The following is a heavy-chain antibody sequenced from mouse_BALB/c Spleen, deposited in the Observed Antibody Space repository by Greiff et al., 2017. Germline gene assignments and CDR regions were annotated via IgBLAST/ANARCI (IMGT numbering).Heavy chain of an antibody. CDR3: SRRGVWGNYGYFDY. CDR2: INPYNGGT. D-gene: IGHD2-1*01. CDR1: GYSFTGYT. J-gene: IGHJ2*01. Sequence: EVKLMESGPELVKPGASMKISCKASGYSFTGYTMNWVKQSHGKNLEWIGLINPYNGGTSYNQKFKGKATLTVDKSSSTAYMELLSLTSEDSAVYYCSRRGVWGNYGYFDYWGQGTTLTVAS. V-gene: IGHV1-18*01.